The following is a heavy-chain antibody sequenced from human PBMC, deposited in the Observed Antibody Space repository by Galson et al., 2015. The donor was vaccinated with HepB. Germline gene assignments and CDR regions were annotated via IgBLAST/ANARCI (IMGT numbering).Heavy chain of an antibody. Sequence: SLRLSCAASGFTFSSYAMHWVRQAPGKGLEWVAVISYDGSNKYYADSVEGRFTISRDNSKNTLYLQMNSLRAEDTAVYYCAREDGKGRILTGFDYWGQGTLVTVSS. D-gene: IGHD1-20*01. V-gene: IGHV3-30*04. CDR2: ISYDGSNK. J-gene: IGHJ4*02. CDR1: GFTFSSYA. CDR3: AREDGKGRILTGFDY.